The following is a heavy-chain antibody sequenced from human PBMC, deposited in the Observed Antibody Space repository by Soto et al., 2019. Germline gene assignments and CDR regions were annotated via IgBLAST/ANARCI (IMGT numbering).Heavy chain of an antibody. Sequence: QVQLVQYGAEVKKPGASVKVSCKASGYTFTESYMHWVRQAPGQGPEWMGWINPNSGSTNYAQKFQGRVTMTRDTSITKAYMELSRLRSEDTAVYYCARDRPSWGMDVWGLGTTVTVSS. J-gene: IGHJ6*02. CDR3: ARDRPSWGMDV. D-gene: IGHD2-2*01. CDR2: INPNSGST. V-gene: IGHV1-2*02. CDR1: GYTFTESY.